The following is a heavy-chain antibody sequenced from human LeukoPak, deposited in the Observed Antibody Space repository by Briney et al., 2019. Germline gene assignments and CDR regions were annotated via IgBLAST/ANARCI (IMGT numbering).Heavy chain of an antibody. Sequence: PGGSLRLSCAASGFTFSYYGMHWVRQAPGKGLEWVAFIRYDGNDKFYAESVKGRFTISRDNSKNTLFLEMNSLRVEDTAVYYCAKGRGFRVWDPWDNWGQGTLITVSS. V-gene: IGHV3-30*02. J-gene: IGHJ4*02. CDR1: GFTFSYYG. CDR3: AKGRGFRVWDPWDN. D-gene: IGHD3-16*01. CDR2: IRYDGNDK.